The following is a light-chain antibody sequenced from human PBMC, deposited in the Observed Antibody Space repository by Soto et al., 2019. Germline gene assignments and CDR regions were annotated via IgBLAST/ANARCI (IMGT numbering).Light chain of an antibody. Sequence: QSALTQPPSASGSPGQSVTISCTGTSSDIGGYNSVSWYQQHPGKAPKLMIYEVTYRPSGVSDRFSGSKSGNTASLTVSGLQAEDEADYYCSSYTSSGTLYVFGTGTKVTVL. CDR3: SSYTSSGTLYV. V-gene: IGLV2-14*01. J-gene: IGLJ1*01. CDR1: SSDIGGYNS. CDR2: EVT.